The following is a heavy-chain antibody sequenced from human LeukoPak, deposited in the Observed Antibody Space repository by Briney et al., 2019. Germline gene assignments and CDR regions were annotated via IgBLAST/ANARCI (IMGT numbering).Heavy chain of an antibody. V-gene: IGHV3-15*01. CDR1: GFTFSNAW. CDR2: IKRKTDGGTT. CDR3: TTEECQPYVLDP. J-gene: IGHJ5*02. Sequence: GGSLRLSCAASGFTFSNAWMSWVRQAPGKGLEWVGRIKRKTDGGTTDYAAPVKGRFTISRDDSKNTLYLQMKSLKTEDTAVYYCTTEECQPYVLDPWGQGTLVTVSS. D-gene: IGHD3-10*02.